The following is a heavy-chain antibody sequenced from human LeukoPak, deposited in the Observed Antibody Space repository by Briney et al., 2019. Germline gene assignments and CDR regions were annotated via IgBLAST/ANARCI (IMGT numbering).Heavy chain of an antibody. J-gene: IGHJ4*02. D-gene: IGHD5-18*01. V-gene: IGHV3-7*01. CDR1: GFTCSSYW. CDR2: IKQDGSEK. Sequence: GGSLRLSCAASGFTCSSYWMSWVRQAPGKGLEWVANIKQDGSEKYYVDSVKGRFTISRDNAKNSLYLQMNSLRAEDTAVYYCARVNTAMITAIDYWGQGTLVTVSS. CDR3: ARVNTAMITAIDY.